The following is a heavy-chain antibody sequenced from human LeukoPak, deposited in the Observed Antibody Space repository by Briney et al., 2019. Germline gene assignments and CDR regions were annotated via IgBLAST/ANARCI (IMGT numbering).Heavy chain of an antibody. V-gene: IGHV5-51*01. CDR1: GYSFTSYW. J-gene: IGHJ3*02. D-gene: IGHD1/OR15-1a*01. Sequence: GESLKISSKGSGYSFTSYWIGWVRQMPGKDLEWMGIIYPGDSDTRYSPSFQGQVTISADKSISTAYLQWSSLKASDTAMYYCARQIDNNLSDAFDIWGQGTMVTVSS. CDR2: IYPGDSDT. CDR3: ARQIDNNLSDAFDI.